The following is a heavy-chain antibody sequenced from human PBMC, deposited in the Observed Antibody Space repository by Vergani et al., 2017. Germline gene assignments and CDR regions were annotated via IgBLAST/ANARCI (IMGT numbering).Heavy chain of an antibody. CDR3: AKGTALYCDVWSGYWAFDY. Sequence: EVQLLESGGGLVQPGGSLRLSCAASGFTFSSYAMSWVRQAPGKGLEWVSAISGSGGSTYYADSVKGRFTITRDNSKNTLYLQMNILRAEDTAVYYCAKGTALYCDVWSGYWAFDYWGQGTLVTVSS. D-gene: IGHD3-3*01. J-gene: IGHJ4*02. V-gene: IGHV3-23*01. CDR1: GFTFSSYA. CDR2: ISGSGGST.